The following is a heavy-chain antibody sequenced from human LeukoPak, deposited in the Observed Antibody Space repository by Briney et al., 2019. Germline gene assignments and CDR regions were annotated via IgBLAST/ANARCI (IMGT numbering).Heavy chain of an antibody. D-gene: IGHD2-15*01. CDR2: IYPDDSVT. Sequence: GESLKISCKASGYTFTSYWIAWVRQMPGKGLEWMGIIYPDDSVTRYSPSFQGQVTISADKSISTAYLQWSSLKASDTAMYYCARRAVVGTTREYFDYWGQGTLVTVSS. CDR3: ARRAVVGTTREYFDY. V-gene: IGHV5-51*01. J-gene: IGHJ4*02. CDR1: GYTFTSYW.